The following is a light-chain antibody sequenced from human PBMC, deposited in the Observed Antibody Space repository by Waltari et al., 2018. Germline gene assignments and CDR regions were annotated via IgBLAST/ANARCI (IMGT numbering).Light chain of an antibody. V-gene: IGLV1-47*01. Sequence: QSVLTQPPSASGTPGQRVPISCSGSSSNLGSNFVYWYQQLPGTAPKLLIYRNNQRPSGVPDRFSGSKSGTSASLAISGLRSEDEADYYCAPWDDSLSGPGVFGGGTKLTVL. CDR3: APWDDSLSGPGV. CDR1: SSNLGSNF. J-gene: IGLJ3*02. CDR2: RNN.